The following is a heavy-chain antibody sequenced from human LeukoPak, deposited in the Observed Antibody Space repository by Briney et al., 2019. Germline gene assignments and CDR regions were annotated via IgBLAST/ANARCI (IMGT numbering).Heavy chain of an antibody. CDR3: TSSSGPGAFDI. Sequence: PGGSLRLSCAASEFTFSRYNMNWVRQAPGKGLEWVSYISSSSSTIFYADSVKGRFTVARDNVKNSLYLQMHSLSAEDTAVYYCTSSSGPGAFDIWGQGTMVTVSS. CDR2: ISSSSSTI. J-gene: IGHJ3*02. V-gene: IGHV3-48*01. CDR1: EFTFSRYN.